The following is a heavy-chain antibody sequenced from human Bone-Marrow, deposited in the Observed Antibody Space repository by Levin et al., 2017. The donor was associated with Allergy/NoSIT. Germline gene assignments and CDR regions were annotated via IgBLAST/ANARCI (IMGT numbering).Heavy chain of an antibody. CDR1: GYSFTSYW. J-gene: IGHJ6*02. CDR3: ARQGQLTGDEDSRIYYYGMDV. Sequence: GESLKISCKGSGYSFTSYWIGWVRQMPGKGLEWMGIIYPGDSDTRYSPSFQGQVTISADKSISTAYLQWSSLKASDTAMYYCARQGQLTGDEDSRIYYYGMDVWGQGTTVTVSS. V-gene: IGHV5-51*01. D-gene: IGHD7-27*01. CDR2: IYPGDSDT.